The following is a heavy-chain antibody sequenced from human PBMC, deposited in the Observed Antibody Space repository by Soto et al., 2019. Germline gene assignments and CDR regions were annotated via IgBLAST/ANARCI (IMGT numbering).Heavy chain of an antibody. CDR3: ARPGYSNYGPGVDV. V-gene: IGHV3-74*01. D-gene: IGHD4-4*01. Sequence: EEQLVESGRGLVQPGGSLRLCCAASGFTFSVYWMHWVRQAPGKGLVWVSRIDSDGSTTSYADSVKGRFTISRDNAKSTLYLQMNSLRAEDTAVYYCARPGYSNYGPGVDVWGQGTTVTVSS. CDR2: IDSDGSTT. CDR1: GFTFSVYW. J-gene: IGHJ6*02.